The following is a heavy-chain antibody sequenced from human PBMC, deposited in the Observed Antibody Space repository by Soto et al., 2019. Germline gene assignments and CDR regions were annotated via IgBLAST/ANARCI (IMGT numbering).Heavy chain of an antibody. V-gene: IGHV3-7*01. D-gene: IGHD3-3*01. CDR2: IKQDGSEK. CDR1: GFTFSSYW. J-gene: IGHJ4*02. Sequence: PGGSLRLSCAASGFTFSSYWMSWVRQAPGKGLEWVANIKQDGSEKYYVDSVKGRFTISRDNAKNSLYLQMNSLRAEDTAVYYCARDTLEWLLLDGLFDYWGQGTLVTVS. CDR3: ARDTLEWLLLDGLFDY.